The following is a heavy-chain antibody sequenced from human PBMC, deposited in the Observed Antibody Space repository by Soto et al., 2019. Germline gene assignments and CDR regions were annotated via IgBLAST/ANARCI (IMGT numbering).Heavy chain of an antibody. CDR1: GGSFSGYY. CDR2: INHSGST. J-gene: IGHJ5*02. V-gene: IGHV4-34*01. Sequence: SETLSLTCAVYGGSFSGYYWSWIRQPPGKGLEWIGEINHSGSTNYNPSLKSRVTISVDTSKNQFSLKLSSVTAADTAVYYCARGERYYDFWSGYYGDQFDPWGQGTLVTVSS. D-gene: IGHD3-3*01. CDR3: ARGERYYDFWSGYYGDQFDP.